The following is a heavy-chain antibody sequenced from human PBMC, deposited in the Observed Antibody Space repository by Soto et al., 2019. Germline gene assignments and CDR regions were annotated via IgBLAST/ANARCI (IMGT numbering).Heavy chain of an antibody. D-gene: IGHD2-8*01. J-gene: IGHJ6*02. CDR1: GYTFTSYG. CDR2: ISAYNGNT. V-gene: IGHV1-18*01. CDR3: AREYGVGLVGLPGMDV. Sequence: QVQLVQSGAEVKKPGASVKVSCKASGYTFTSYGISWVRQAPGQGLEWMGWISAYNGNTNYAQKLQGRVTMTTDTSTSTDYMELRSLRSDDTAVYYCAREYGVGLVGLPGMDVWGQGTTVTVSS.